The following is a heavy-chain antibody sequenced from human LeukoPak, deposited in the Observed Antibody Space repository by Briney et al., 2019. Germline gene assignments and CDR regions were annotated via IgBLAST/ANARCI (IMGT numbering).Heavy chain of an antibody. CDR3: VSQSCRGSDNYYFDY. CDR1: GFMFSTYA. V-gene: IGHV3-23*01. D-gene: IGHD1-26*01. Sequence: PGGSLRLSCATSGFMFSTYAMSWVRQAPGKGLEWVSIISNSGGTTYYADSVKGRFTVSRDNSKNTLYLQMKSLRAEDTAVYYCVSQSCRGSDNYYFDYWGQGTLVAVSS. CDR2: ISNSGGTT. J-gene: IGHJ4*02.